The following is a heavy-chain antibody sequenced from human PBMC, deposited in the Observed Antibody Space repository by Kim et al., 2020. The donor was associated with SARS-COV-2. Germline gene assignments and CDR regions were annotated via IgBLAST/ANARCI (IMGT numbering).Heavy chain of an antibody. V-gene: IGHV3-64D*09. CDR2: SGGST. D-gene: IGHD3-16*01. J-gene: IGHJ4*02. CDR3: VKWTGGE. Sequence: SGGSTYYADSARGRFTISRDNSKNTVYLQISSLRDEDSAVYYCVKWTGGEWGQGTLVTVSS.